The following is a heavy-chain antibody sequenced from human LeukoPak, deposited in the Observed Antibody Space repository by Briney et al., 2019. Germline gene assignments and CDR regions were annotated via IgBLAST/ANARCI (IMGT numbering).Heavy chain of an antibody. CDR2: INPSGGST. CDR3: ARDSGSGSRSDY. V-gene: IGHV1-46*01. CDR1: GYSLTTYF. D-gene: IGHD3-10*01. J-gene: IGHJ4*02. Sequence: GASVKVSCKASGYSLTTYFMHWVRQAPGQGLEWMGIINPSGGSTRYAQKFQGRVTITTDESTSTAYMELSSLRSEDTAVYYCARDSGSGSRSDYWGQGTLVTVSS.